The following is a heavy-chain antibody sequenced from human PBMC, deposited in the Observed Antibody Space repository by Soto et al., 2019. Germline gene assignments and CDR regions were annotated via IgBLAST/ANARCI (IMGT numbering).Heavy chain of an antibody. CDR3: ARESEVDYYGSGGWFAP. J-gene: IGHJ5*02. CDR1: GGSISSGGYY. CDR2: MFYSGST. V-gene: IGHV4-61*08. Sequence: SETLSLTCTVSGGSISSGGYYWSWIRQHPGKGLEWIGNMFYSGSTNYNPSLKSRVTISVDTSKNQFSLKLRSVTAADTAVYYCARESEVDYYGSGGWFAPWGLGALVTVSS. D-gene: IGHD3-10*01.